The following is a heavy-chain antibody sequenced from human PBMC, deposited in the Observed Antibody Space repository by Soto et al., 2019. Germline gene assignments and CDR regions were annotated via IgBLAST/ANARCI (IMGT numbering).Heavy chain of an antibody. J-gene: IGHJ5*02. Sequence: QAQLVQSGAEVKKPGASVKVSCKASGYSFNGYYIHWVRQAPGQGLEWMGWIIPDSGGTKYAQKFQGRVTMTRDTSISPAYMELTSLTPDDTAVYYCARDESSSWFSHWFDPWGQGTLVTVSS. CDR2: IIPDSGGT. V-gene: IGHV1-2*02. CDR3: ARDESSSWFSHWFDP. CDR1: GYSFNGYY. D-gene: IGHD3-22*01.